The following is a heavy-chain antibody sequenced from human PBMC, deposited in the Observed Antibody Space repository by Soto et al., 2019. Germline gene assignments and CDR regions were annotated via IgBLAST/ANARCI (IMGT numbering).Heavy chain of an antibody. Sequence: SETLSLTCSGSGGSISSSFWSWIRQPPGKELEWIGYISYSGSTTYNPSLKSRITLSVDTSKNQFSLRVASVTAADTAVYYCARGHRAMEYYYYYGMDVWGQGTTVTVSS. CDR2: ISYSGST. CDR1: GGSISSSF. J-gene: IGHJ6*02. CDR3: ARGHRAMEYYYYYGMDV. D-gene: IGHD5-18*01. V-gene: IGHV4-59*01.